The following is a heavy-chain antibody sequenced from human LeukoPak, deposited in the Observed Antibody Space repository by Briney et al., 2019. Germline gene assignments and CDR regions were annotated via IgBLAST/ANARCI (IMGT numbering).Heavy chain of an antibody. CDR1: GFTFTSYA. J-gene: IGHJ4*02. D-gene: IGHD3-22*01. CDR2: ISGSGGTT. CDR3: AKGTYYYDSSGSYGYY. Sequence: GGSLRLSCVASGFTFTSYAMSWVRQAPGKGLEWVSSISGSGGTTYYADSVKGRFTTSRDNSKKTVYLQMNSLRAEDTAVYYCAKGTYYYDSSGSYGYYWGQGTLVIVSS. V-gene: IGHV3-23*01.